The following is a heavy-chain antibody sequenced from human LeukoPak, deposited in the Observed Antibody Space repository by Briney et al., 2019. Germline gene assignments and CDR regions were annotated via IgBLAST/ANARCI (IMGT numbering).Heavy chain of an antibody. CDR2: IYTSGST. Sequence: SETLSLTCTVSGGSISSGSYYWSWIRQPAGTGLEWIGRIYTSGSTNYNPSLKSRVTISVDTSKNQFSLKLSSVTAADTAVYYCAGDQGGTTWYYYGMAVWGQGTTVTVSS. J-gene: IGHJ6*02. CDR3: AGDQGGTTWYYYGMAV. CDR1: GGSISSGSYY. D-gene: IGHD1-7*01. V-gene: IGHV4-61*02.